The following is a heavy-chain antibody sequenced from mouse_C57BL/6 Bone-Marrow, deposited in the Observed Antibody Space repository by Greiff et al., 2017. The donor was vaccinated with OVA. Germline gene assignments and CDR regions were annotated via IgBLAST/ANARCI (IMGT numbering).Heavy chain of an antibody. D-gene: IGHD1-1*01. J-gene: IGHJ1*03. V-gene: IGHV1-55*01. CDR2: IYPGSGST. CDR3: ARETGLLRWWYFDV. Sequence: QVQLQQPGAELVKPGASVKMSCKASGYTFTSYWITWVKQRPGQGLEWIGDIYPGSGSTNYNEKFKSKATLTVDTSSSTACMQLSSLTSEDSAVYYCARETGLLRWWYFDVWGTGTTVTVSS. CDR1: GYTFTSYW.